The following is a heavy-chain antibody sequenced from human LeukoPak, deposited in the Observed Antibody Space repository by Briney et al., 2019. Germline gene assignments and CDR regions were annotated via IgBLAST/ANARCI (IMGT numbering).Heavy chain of an antibody. D-gene: IGHD3-16*01. CDR2: ITPRGDIT. CDR3: AKDDDWGRFNH. Sequence: GGSLRLSCAASGFSFRSHGMNWVRQAPGKGLEWVSGITPRGDITYYKDSVRGRFTISRDNFKNTVSLQLNSLRAEDTAMYYCAKDDDWGRFNHWGQGTLVTVSS. J-gene: IGHJ1*01. V-gene: IGHV3-23*01. CDR1: GFSFRSHG.